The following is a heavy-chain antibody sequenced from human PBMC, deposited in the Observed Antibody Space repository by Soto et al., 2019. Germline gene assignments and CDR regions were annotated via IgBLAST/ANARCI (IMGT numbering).Heavy chain of an antibody. J-gene: IGHJ6*02. CDR1: GGTFSSYA. D-gene: IGHD6-13*01. V-gene: IGHV1-69*01. CDR3: ARDRIAGSKYYYGMDV. CDR2: IIPIFGTA. Sequence: QVQLVQSGAEVKKPGSSVRVSCKASGGTFSSYAISWVRQAPGQGLEWMGGIIPIFGTANYAQKFQGRVTITADDSPRTAYMELSSLRSEDTAVYYCARDRIAGSKYYYGMDVWGQGTPVTVSS.